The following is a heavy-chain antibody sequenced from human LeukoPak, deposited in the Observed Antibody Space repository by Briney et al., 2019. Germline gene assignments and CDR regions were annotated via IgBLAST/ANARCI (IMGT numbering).Heavy chain of an antibody. Sequence: GGSLRLSCAASGFTFSNYEMNWVRQAPGKGLEWVSYISGSGSTIHYADSVKGRFTVSRDNAKNSLYLQMNSLRVEDTAVYYCAKVYYYGSGSYDYWGQGTLVTVSS. CDR3: AKVYYYGSGSYDY. J-gene: IGHJ4*02. CDR2: ISGSGSTI. V-gene: IGHV3-48*03. CDR1: GFTFSNYE. D-gene: IGHD3-10*01.